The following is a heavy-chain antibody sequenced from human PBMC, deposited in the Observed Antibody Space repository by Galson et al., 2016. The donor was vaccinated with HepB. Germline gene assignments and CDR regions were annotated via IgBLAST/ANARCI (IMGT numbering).Heavy chain of an antibody. J-gene: IGHJ1*01. CDR2: IKQDGSDK. D-gene: IGHD6-13*01. CDR1: GFTFSNYW. V-gene: IGHV3-7*03. Sequence: SLRLSCAASGFTFSNYWMSWVRQAPGKGLEWVANIKQDGSDKYYVYSVKGRFSISRDNAKNSLYLQMNSLRAEDTALYYCASGRSPSSWYEFNLWGQGALVIVSS. CDR3: ASGRSPSSWYEFNL.